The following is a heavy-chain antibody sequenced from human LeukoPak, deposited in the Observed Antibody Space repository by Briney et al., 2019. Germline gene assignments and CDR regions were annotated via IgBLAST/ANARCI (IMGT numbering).Heavy chain of an antibody. CDR1: GFTFSDHY. V-gene: IGHV3-72*01. CDR3: SRDPTGEH. J-gene: IGHJ1*01. Sequence: GGSLRLPCAVSGFTFSDHYMDWVRQAPGKGLEWVGRSRNRAKSYTTDYAASVKGRFTISRDDSKSTLYLQMNSLETEDTAVYYCSRDPTGEHWGQGTLVSVSS. CDR2: SRNRAKSYTT.